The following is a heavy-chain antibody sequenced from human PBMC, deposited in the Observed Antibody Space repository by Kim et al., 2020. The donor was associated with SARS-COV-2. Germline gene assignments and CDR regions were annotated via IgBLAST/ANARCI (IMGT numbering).Heavy chain of an antibody. CDR1: GFTFDDYA. Sequence: GGSLRLSCAASGFTFDDYAMHWVRQAPGKGLEWVSGISWNSGSIGYADSVKGRFTISRDSAKNSLYLQMNSLRAEDTALYYCAKHRPKKSAAGTMGSFQ. J-gene: IGHJ1*01. D-gene: IGHD6-13*01. V-gene: IGHV3-9*01. CDR3: AKHRPKKSAAGTMGSFQ. CDR2: ISWNSGSI.